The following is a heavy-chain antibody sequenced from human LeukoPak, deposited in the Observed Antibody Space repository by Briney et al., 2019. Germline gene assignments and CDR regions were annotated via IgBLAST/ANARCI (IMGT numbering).Heavy chain of an antibody. CDR2: ISGSGGST. D-gene: IGHD5-24*01. J-gene: IGHJ4*02. Sequence: PGGSLRLSCAASGFTFSSYSMNWVRQAPGKGLEWVSAISGSGGSTYYADSVKGRFTISRDNSKNTLYLQMNSLRAEDTAVYYCAKVPFEMAIRGYFDYWGQGTLVTVSS. V-gene: IGHV3-23*01. CDR3: AKVPFEMAIRGYFDY. CDR1: GFTFSSYS.